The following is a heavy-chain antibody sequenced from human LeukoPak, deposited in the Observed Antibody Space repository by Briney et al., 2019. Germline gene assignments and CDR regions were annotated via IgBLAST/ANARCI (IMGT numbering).Heavy chain of an antibody. J-gene: IGHJ3*02. CDR3: ARLGSTFDI. V-gene: IGHV4-59*08. D-gene: IGHD2-2*01. CDR1: GGSISSYY. Sequence: SETLSLTCTVSGGSISSYYWTWIRQPPGKGLEWIGYIFYSGGSNYNPSLKRRVTISVDTSKNHFSLKLSSVTTADTAVYYCARLGSTFDIWGQGTMVTVSS. CDR2: IFYSGGS.